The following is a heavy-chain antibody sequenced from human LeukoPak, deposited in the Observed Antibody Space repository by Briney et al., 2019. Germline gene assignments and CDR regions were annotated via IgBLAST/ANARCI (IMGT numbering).Heavy chain of an antibody. CDR2: IRYDGSNK. CDR3: AKSTLNMVRGLIDY. Sequence: GGSLRLSCAASGFTLSSYAMSWVRQAPGKGLEWVAFIRYDGSNKYYADSVKGRFTISRDNSKNTLYLQMNSLRAEDTAVYYCAKSTLNMVRGLIDYWGQGTLVTVSS. J-gene: IGHJ4*02. CDR1: GFTLSSYA. D-gene: IGHD3-10*01. V-gene: IGHV3-30*02.